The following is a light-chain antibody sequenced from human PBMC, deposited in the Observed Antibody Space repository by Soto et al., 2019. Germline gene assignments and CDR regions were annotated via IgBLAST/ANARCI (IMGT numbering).Light chain of an antibody. V-gene: IGKV3-15*01. Sequence: EIVMTQSPVTLSVSPGERVTLSCRASQSVSNNLAWYQQKSGQAPRLLIYGASTRVTGIPARFSGSGSGTEFTLTISSLQFEAFAIYYCQQYDNWPPVTFGQGTRLDIK. CDR1: QSVSNN. CDR2: GAS. J-gene: IGKJ5*01. CDR3: QQYDNWPPVT.